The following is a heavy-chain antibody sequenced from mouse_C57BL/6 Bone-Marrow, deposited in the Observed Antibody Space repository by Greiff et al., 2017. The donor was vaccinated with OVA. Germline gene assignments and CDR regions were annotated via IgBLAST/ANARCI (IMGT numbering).Heavy chain of an antibody. J-gene: IGHJ4*01. Sequence: QVQLKESGAELARPGASVTLSCKASGYTFTSYGISWVKQRTGQGLEWIGELYTRSGNTYYNEKFTGKATLTADKSSSTAYMELRSRTSEDSAVYFCAYYSNDGGAMDYWGQGTAVTVSS. D-gene: IGHD2-12*01. CDR1: GYTFTSYG. CDR2: LYTRSGNT. CDR3: AYYSNDGGAMDY. V-gene: IGHV1-81*01.